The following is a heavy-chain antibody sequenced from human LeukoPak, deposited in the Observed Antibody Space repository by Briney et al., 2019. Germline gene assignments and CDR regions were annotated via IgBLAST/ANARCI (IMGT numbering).Heavy chain of an antibody. V-gene: IGHV1-69*13. CDR3: ARADLEAARPFDY. CDR2: IIPIFGTA. D-gene: IGHD6-6*01. J-gene: IGHJ4*02. CDR1: GYTFTGYY. Sequence: ASVKVSCKASGYTFTGYYMHWVRQAPGQGLEWMGGIIPIFGTANYAQKFQGRVTITADESTSTAYMELSSLRSEDTAVYYCARADLEAARPFDYWGQGTLVTVSS.